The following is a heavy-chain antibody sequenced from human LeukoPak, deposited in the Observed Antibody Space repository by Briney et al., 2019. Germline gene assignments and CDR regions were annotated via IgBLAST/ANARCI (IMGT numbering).Heavy chain of an antibody. CDR3: ARAPSYCGGDCYFAWEIDVFDI. D-gene: IGHD2-21*02. J-gene: IGHJ3*02. CDR2: IYDSGST. CDR1: GGSMNSGDYY. V-gene: IGHV4-30-4*01. Sequence: SQTLSLTCTVSGGSMNSGDYYWSWIRQAPGKGLEWIGYIYDSGSTYYSPSLKSRVTISVHTSNNQFSLKLSSVTAADTAVYFCARAPSYCGGDCYFAWEIDVFDIWGQGTMVTVSS.